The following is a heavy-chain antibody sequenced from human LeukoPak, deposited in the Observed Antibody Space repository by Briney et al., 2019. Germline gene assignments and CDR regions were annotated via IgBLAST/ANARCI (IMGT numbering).Heavy chain of an antibody. CDR3: AKQLEARY. Sequence: GGSLRLSCAASGFTFSSYGMHWVRQAPGKGLEWVAFISYDGSNKYYADSVKGRFTISRGNSKNTLYLQMNSLRAEDTAVYYCAKQLEARYWGQGTLVTVSS. J-gene: IGHJ4*02. V-gene: IGHV3-30*18. D-gene: IGHD3-3*01. CDR2: ISYDGSNK. CDR1: GFTFSSYG.